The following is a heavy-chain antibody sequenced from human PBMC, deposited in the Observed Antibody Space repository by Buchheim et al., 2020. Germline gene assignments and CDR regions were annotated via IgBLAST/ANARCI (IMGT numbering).Heavy chain of an antibody. CDR2: VNPNSGNT. V-gene: IGHV1-8*01. CDR3: ARGQASIAARRGVRLWFDP. Sequence: QVQLVQSGAEVKKPGASVKVSCKASGYTFTSYDINWVRQATGQGLEWMGWVNPNSGNTGYAQKFQGRVTMTRNTSISTAYMELSSLRSEDTAVYYCARGQASIAARRGVRLWFDPWGQGTL. CDR1: GYTFTSYD. D-gene: IGHD6-6*01. J-gene: IGHJ5*02.